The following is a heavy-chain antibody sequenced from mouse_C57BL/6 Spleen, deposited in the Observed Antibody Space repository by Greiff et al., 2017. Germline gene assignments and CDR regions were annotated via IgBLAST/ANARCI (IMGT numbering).Heavy chain of an antibody. CDR3: ALFSY. Sequence: QVQLQQFGAEMIKPGASVKLFFQATGYTFTGYGIERVKQRPGHGLEWIGEILPGSGSTNFNEKVKGKATFTADTSSNAAYMQLSSLTADDSAIYYCALFSYWGQGTTLTVSS. D-gene: IGHD6-2*01. CDR1: GYTFTGYG. J-gene: IGHJ2*01. CDR2: ILPGSGST. V-gene: IGHV1-9*01.